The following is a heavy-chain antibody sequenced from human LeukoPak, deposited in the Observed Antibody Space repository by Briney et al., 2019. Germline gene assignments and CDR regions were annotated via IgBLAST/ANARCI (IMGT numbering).Heavy chain of an antibody. V-gene: IGHV3-30*04. J-gene: IGHJ3*02. CDR3: ARVQAAPNDGAFDI. CDR1: GFTFGDYA. CDR2: ISYDGSNK. D-gene: IGHD6-6*01. Sequence: GGSLRLSCTTSGFTFGDYAMTWVRQAPGKGLEWVAVISYDGSNKYYADSVKGRFTISRDNSKNTLYLQMNSLRAEDTAVYYCARVQAAPNDGAFDIWGQGTMVTVSS.